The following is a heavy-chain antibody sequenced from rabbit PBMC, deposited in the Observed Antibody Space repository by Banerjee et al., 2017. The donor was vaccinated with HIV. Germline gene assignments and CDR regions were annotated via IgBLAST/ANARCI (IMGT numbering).Heavy chain of an antibody. D-gene: IGHD6-1*01. CDR1: GFSLSSADM. V-gene: IGHV1S45*01. J-gene: IGHJ6*01. CDR3: ARGSDRIIGYASL. CDR2: IETGSGST. Sequence: QEQLKESGGGLVQPGGSLKLSCTASGFSLSSADMNWVRQAPGKGLEWIGCIETGSGSTYYASWAKGRFTITKTSSTTMTLQMTSLTAADTATYFCARGSDRIIGYASLWGRGTLVTVS.